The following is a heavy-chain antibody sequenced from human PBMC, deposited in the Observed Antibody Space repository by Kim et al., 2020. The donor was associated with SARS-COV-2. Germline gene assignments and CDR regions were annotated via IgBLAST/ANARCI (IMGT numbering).Heavy chain of an antibody. V-gene: IGHV1-18*01. CDR2: ISAYNGNT. CDR1: GYTFTSYG. D-gene: IGHD2-21*02. CDR3: ARDYQTYCGGDCYFDY. Sequence: ASVKVSCKASGYTFTSYGISWVRQAPGQGLEWMGWISAYNGNTNYAQKLQGRVTMTTDTSTSTAYMELRSLRSDDTAVYYCARDYQTYCGGDCYFDYWGQGTLVTVSS. J-gene: IGHJ4*02.